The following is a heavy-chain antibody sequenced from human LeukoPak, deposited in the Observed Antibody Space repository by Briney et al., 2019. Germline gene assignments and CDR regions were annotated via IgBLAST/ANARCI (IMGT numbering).Heavy chain of an antibody. J-gene: IGHJ4*02. CDR3: ARDRFSARRGIDY. CDR1: GFTFSSYW. V-gene: IGHV3-7*01. Sequence: PGGSLRLSCAASGFTFSSYWMSWVRQAPGKGLEWVANIKQDGSEKYYVDSVKGRFTISRDNAKNSLYLQMNSLRAEDTAVYYCARDRFSARRGIDYWGQGTLVTVSS. CDR2: IKQDGSEK. D-gene: IGHD6-6*01.